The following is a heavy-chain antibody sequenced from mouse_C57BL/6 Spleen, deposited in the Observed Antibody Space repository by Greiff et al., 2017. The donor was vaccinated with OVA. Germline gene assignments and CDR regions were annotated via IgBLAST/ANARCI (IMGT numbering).Heavy chain of an antibody. Sequence: VKLQESGAELVKPGASVKLSCKASGYTFTEYTIHWVKQRSGQGLEWIGRFYTGSGSIKYNEKFKDKATLTADKSSSTVYMELSRLTSEDSAVYFWARHEEWYWGDYWGQGTSVTVSS. D-gene: IGHD2-1*01. CDR1: GYTFTEYT. V-gene: IGHV1-62-2*01. J-gene: IGHJ4*01. CDR2: FYTGSGSI. CDR3: ARHEEWYWGDY.